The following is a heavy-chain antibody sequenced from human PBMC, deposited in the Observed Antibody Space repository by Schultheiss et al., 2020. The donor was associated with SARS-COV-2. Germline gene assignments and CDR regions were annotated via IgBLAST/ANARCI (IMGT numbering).Heavy chain of an antibody. CDR3: AREGYYGSVSNWYFDL. V-gene: IGHV4-30-4*08. Sequence: SETLSLTCTVSGGSISRGGYYWSWIRQPPGKGLEWIGYIYHSGSTYYNPSLKSRVTISVDTSKNQFSLKLSSVTAADTAVYYCAREGYYGSVSNWYFDLWGRGTLVTVSS. J-gene: IGHJ2*01. CDR1: GGSISRGGYY. CDR2: IYHSGST. D-gene: IGHD3-3*01.